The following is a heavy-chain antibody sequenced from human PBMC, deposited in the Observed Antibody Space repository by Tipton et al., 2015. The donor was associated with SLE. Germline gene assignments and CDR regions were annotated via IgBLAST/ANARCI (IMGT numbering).Heavy chain of an antibody. Sequence: GSLRLSCAASGFTFSSYAMNWVRRTPGKGLEWVSVIYNSGATYYADSVKGRFSFSRDNSKNTVYLQMNSLRDDDTGVYYCARESLGFDYWGQGTLVTVSS. J-gene: IGHJ4*02. V-gene: IGHV3-66*01. CDR3: ARESLGFDY. D-gene: IGHD3-16*01. CDR2: IYNSGAT. CDR1: GFTFSSYA.